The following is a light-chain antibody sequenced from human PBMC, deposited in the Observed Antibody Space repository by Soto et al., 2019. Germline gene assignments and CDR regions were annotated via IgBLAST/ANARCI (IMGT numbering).Light chain of an antibody. CDR3: QHYNDWVKT. J-gene: IGKJ2*01. CDR1: QSVSDN. CDR2: GAS. V-gene: IGKV3-15*01. Sequence: EIMMTQSPATLSVSPGERATLSCRASQSVSDNLAWYQQKPGQAPRLLIYGASTRATGIPARFSGSGSGTDFTLTISSLQSEDFAVYYCQHYNDWVKTFGQGTKLEIK.